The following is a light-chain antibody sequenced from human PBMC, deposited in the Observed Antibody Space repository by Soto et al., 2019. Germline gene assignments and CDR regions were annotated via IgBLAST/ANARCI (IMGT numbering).Light chain of an antibody. Sequence: EIVLTQSPGTLSLSPGERATLSCRASQSVSSSYLAWSQQRPGQAPRHLIYGASGRATGIRDRFSGSGSGTDFTLPISRLEPEVFAVYYCEQYDSSPSFTFGPGTKVDIK. CDR1: QSVSSSY. J-gene: IGKJ3*01. CDR2: GAS. CDR3: EQYDSSPSFT. V-gene: IGKV3-20*01.